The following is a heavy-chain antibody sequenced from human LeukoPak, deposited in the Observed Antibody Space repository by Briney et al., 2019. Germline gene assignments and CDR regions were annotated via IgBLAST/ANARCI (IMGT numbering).Heavy chain of an antibody. Sequence: GASVKVSCKASGYTLSSYGISWVRQAPGQGLEWMGWISAYNGNTNYAQNLQGRVSMTTDTSTSTAYMELRSLRSDDTAVYYCARNPRYSGSYYGDYWAREPWSPSPQ. CDR3: ARNPRYSGSYYGDY. D-gene: IGHD1-26*01. CDR2: ISAYNGNT. V-gene: IGHV1-18*01. CDR1: GYTLSSYG. J-gene: IGHJ4*02.